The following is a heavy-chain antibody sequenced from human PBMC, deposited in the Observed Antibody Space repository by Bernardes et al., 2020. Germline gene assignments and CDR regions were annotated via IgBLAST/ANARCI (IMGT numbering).Heavy chain of an antibody. J-gene: IGHJ3*02. CDR3: ARVGGLGAFDI. D-gene: IGHD3-16*01. CDR2: IKQAGSEK. CDR1: GFTFSSYW. Sequence: GGSLRLSCAASGFTFSSYWMSWVRQAPGKGLEWVANIKQAGSEKYYVDSVKDRFTISRDNAKNSLYLQMNSLRAEDTAVYYCARVGGLGAFDIWGQGTMVTVSS. V-gene: IGHV3-7*01.